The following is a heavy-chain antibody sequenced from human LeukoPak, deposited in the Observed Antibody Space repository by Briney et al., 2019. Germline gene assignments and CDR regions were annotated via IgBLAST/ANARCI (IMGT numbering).Heavy chain of an antibody. CDR2: INHSGST. Sequence: PSETLSLTCAVYGGSFSGYYWSWIRQPPGKGLEWIGEINHSGSTNYNPSLKSRVTISIDTSKNQFSLKLSSVTAADTAVYYCARGQGYSGYDLYYYYYYMDVWGKGTTVTVSS. V-gene: IGHV4-34*01. CDR3: ARGQGYSGYDLYYYYYYMDV. CDR1: GGSFSGYY. D-gene: IGHD5-12*01. J-gene: IGHJ6*03.